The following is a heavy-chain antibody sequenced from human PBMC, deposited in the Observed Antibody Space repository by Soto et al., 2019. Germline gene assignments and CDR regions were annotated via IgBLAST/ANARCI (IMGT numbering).Heavy chain of an antibody. J-gene: IGHJ6*02. CDR1: GFTFSSYS. D-gene: IGHD3-10*01. V-gene: IGHV3-21*01. CDR2: ISSSSSYI. Sequence: EVQLVESGGGLVKPGGSLRLSCAASGFTFSSYSMNWVRQAPGKGLEWVSSISSSSSYIYYADSVKGRFTISRDNAKNSLYLQMNSLRAEDTAVYYCAGDKSSYGSGGGMDVWGQGTTVTVSS. CDR3: AGDKSSYGSGGGMDV.